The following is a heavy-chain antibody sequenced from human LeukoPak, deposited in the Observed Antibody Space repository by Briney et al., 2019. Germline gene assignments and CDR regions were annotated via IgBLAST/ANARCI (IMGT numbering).Heavy chain of an antibody. J-gene: IGHJ4*02. D-gene: IGHD3-22*01. CDR2: IIPILGIA. CDR3: ARGMYYYDSSGYYFNDY. Sequence: PVKVSCKASGGTFSSYAISWVRQAPGQGLEWMGRIIPILGIANYAQKFQGRVTITADKSTSTAYMELSSLRSEDTAVYYCARGMYYYDSSGYYFNDYWGQGTLVTVSS. CDR1: GGTFSSYA. V-gene: IGHV1-69*04.